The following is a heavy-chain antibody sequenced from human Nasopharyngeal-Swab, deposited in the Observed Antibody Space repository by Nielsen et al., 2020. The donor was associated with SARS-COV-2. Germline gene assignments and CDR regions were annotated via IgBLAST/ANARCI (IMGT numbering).Heavy chain of an antibody. CDR1: GGSFSSFF. CDR2: INHRGNT. J-gene: IGHJ4*02. Sequence: SESLSLTCSVYGGSFSSFFWSWVRQPPGKGLEWIWEINHRGNTKSNPSPKSRVIMSVDTSKKHSSLTLTSVTAADTAVYFCARGGDTAITNYFDYWGQGTLVTVSS. V-gene: IGHV4-34*01. D-gene: IGHD3-16*01. CDR3: ARGGDTAITNYFDY.